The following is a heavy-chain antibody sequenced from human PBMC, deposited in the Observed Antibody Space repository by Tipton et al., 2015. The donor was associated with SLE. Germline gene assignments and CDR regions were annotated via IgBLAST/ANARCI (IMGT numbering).Heavy chain of an antibody. CDR1: GGSISSGSYY. Sequence: LRLSCTVSGGSISSGSYYWSWIRQPAGKGLEWIGYIYYSGSTYYNPSLKSRVTISVDTSKNQFSLKLSSVTAADTAVYYCASSKAVVTAFDIWGQGTMVTVSS. J-gene: IGHJ3*02. CDR3: ASSKAVVTAFDI. V-gene: IGHV4-61*10. D-gene: IGHD6-19*01. CDR2: IYYSGST.